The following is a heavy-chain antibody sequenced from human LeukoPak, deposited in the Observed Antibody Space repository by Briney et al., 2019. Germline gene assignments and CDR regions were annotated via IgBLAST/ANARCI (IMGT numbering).Heavy chain of an antibody. CDR1: GGSISSYY. CDR2: IYYSGST. D-gene: IGHD6-19*01. J-gene: IGHJ4*02. Sequence: SETLSLPCTVSGGSISSYYWSWIRQPPGKGLERIGYIYYSGSTNYNPSLKSRVTISVDTSKNQFSLKLSSVTAADTAVYYCARGGSGWYDGFDYWGQGTLVAVSS. CDR3: ARGGSGWYDGFDY. V-gene: IGHV4-59*08.